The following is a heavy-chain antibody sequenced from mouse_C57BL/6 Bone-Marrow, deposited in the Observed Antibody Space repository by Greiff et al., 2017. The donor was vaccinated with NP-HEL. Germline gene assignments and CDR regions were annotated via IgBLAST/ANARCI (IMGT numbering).Heavy chain of an antibody. Sequence: GGGLVQPKGSLKLSCAASGFSFNTYAMNWVRQAPGKGLEWVARIRSKSNNYATYYADSVKDRFTISRDDSESMLYLQMNNLKTEDTAMYYCVRRKSSSYWYFDVWGTGTTVTVSS. CDR2: IRSKSNNYAT. D-gene: IGHD1-1*01. CDR3: VRRKSSSYWYFDV. V-gene: IGHV10-1*01. CDR1: GFSFNTYA. J-gene: IGHJ1*03.